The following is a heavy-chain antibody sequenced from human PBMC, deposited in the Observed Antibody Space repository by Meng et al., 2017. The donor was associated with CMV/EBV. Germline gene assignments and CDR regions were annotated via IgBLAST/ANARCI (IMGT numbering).Heavy chain of an antibody. Sequence: GESLKISCAASGFTFSSYSMNWVRQAPGKGLKWVSSISSSSSYIYYADSVKGRFTISRDNAKNSLYLQMNSLRAEDTAVYYCARDKRFQGWFDPWGQGTLVTVSS. D-gene: IGHD5-24*01. V-gene: IGHV3-21*01. J-gene: IGHJ5*02. CDR2: ISSSSSYI. CDR1: GFTFSSYS. CDR3: ARDKRFQGWFDP.